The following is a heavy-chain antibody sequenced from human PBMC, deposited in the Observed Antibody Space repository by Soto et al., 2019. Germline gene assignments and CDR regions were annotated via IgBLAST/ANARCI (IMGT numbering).Heavy chain of an antibody. CDR3: AKESVASIAAAGTGGPLDY. J-gene: IGHJ4*02. V-gene: IGHV3-23*01. CDR1: GFTFSSYA. D-gene: IGHD6-13*01. Sequence: GGSLRLSCAASGFTFSSYAMSWVRQAPGKGLEWVSAISGSGGSTYYADSVKGRFTISRDNSKNTLYLQMNSLRAEDTAVYYCAKESVASIAAAGTGGPLDYWGQGTLVTVSS. CDR2: ISGSGGST.